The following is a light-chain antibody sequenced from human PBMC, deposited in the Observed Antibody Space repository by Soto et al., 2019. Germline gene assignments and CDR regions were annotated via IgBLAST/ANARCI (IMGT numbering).Light chain of an antibody. CDR2: DAS. J-gene: IGKJ2*01. CDR3: QQYNSYTT. CDR1: QSISTW. V-gene: IGKV1-5*01. Sequence: DIQMTQSPSTLSASVGDRVTITCRASQSISTWLAWYQQKPGKAPKLLIYDASSLQSGVPSRFSGHGSGTDFPLTISSPQPDDFATYYCQQYNSYTTFGQGTKLEIK.